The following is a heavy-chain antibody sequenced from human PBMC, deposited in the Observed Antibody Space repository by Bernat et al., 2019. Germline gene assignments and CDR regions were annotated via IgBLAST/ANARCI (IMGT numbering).Heavy chain of an antibody. CDR1: GFTFSLYW. Sequence: EVQLVESGGGLVQPGGSLRLSCAASGFTFSLYWMSWVRQAPGKGLEWVANIKEDGSGKFFVESVRGRFTISRANAKNSLYLQMNSLTAEDTAVYYCATDVHGSRDYSVDFWGLGTLVTVSS. CDR3: ATDVHGSRDYSVDF. J-gene: IGHJ4*02. CDR2: IKEDGSGK. D-gene: IGHD3-22*01. V-gene: IGHV3-7*04.